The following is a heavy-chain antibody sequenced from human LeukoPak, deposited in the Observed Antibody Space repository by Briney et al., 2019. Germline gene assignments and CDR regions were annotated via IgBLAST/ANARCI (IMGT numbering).Heavy chain of an antibody. V-gene: IGHV3-21*04. D-gene: IGHD1-26*01. CDR3: AREGHSGSYYYFDY. Sequence: PGGSLRLSCATSGFTFSDYSMTWVRQAPGKGLEWVSSITSTSSHINYADSVRGRFTISRDNAKNSLYLQMNSLRAEDTAVYYCAREGHSGSYYYFDYWGQGTLVTVSS. J-gene: IGHJ4*02. CDR1: GFTFSDYS. CDR2: ITSTSSHI.